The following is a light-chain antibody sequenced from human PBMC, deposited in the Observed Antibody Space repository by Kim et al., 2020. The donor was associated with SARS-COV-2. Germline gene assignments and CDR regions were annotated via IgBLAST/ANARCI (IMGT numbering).Light chain of an antibody. V-gene: IGLV1-44*01. CDR1: RSTIGTNT. CDR3: AAWDDSLSRPV. CDR2: TDN. J-gene: IGLJ2*01. Sequence: RLTISCSSRRSTIGTNTVIWYQLLPGTAPNLLLYTDNERPSGVPARFSGSKSGTSASLLCSALQSEDEADYYCAAWDDSLSRPVFGGGTKLTVL.